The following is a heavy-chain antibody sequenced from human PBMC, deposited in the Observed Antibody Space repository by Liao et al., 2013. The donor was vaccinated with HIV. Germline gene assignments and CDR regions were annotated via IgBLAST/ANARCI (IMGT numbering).Heavy chain of an antibody. V-gene: IGHV4-4*07. CDR1: GGSISSHY. D-gene: IGHD7-27*01. Sequence: QVQLQESGPGLVKPSETLSLTCTVFGGSISSHYWSWIRQPAGKGLEWIGRTYTSGSTNFNPSLQGRLTMSVDTSRNQISLKLRSVTAADTAVYYCSRGFWGSGLDVWGQGTLVTVSS. J-gene: IGHJ3*01. CDR2: TYTSGST. CDR3: SRGFWGSGLDV.